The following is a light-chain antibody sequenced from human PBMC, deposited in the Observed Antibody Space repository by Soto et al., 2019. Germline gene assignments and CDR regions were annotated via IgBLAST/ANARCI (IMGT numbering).Light chain of an antibody. J-gene: IGKJ1*01. CDR3: QQYGTSTGT. V-gene: IGKV3-20*01. CDR2: DAS. CDR1: KSVAGK. Sequence: EIVMPQYTATLSVSPGARATLSCRASKSVAGKLAWYQQTPGTDHRLLIDDASSRAPGIPDRFGGSGSGTDCALTSSRLEPEDVAVYYCQQYGTSTGTFGQGTKVDIK.